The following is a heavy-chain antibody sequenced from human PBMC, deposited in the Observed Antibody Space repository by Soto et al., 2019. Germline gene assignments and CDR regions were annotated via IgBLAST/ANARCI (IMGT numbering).Heavy chain of an antibody. CDR2: INWNSVYK. CDR3: AKVSTTHTFGPLDP. V-gene: IGHV3-9*01. CDR1: GFTFDNFA. D-gene: IGHD1-1*01. J-gene: IGHJ5*02. Sequence: PGGSLRLSCAASGFTFDNFAMHWVRQVPGKGLEWVSGINWNSVYKGYSDSVKGRFTISRDNDRNSLYLQMNNLRPEDTAFYFCAKVSTTHTFGPLDPWGQGTLVTVSS.